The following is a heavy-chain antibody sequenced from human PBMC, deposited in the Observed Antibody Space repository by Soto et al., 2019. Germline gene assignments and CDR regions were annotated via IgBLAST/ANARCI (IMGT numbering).Heavy chain of an antibody. CDR3: AREDSYGWSGESLDV. CDR2: LDQSGGT. J-gene: IGHJ6*02. D-gene: IGHD6-19*01. CDR1: GDSLRGQS. V-gene: IGHV4-34*01. Sequence: QVQLQQWGAGLLKASETLSLTCAVVGDSLRGQSWNWIRQSPGKGLEWIGELDQSGGTNYNPSLTSRAIISDDTSKNQFSLTLTSVTAADTAVYYCAREDSYGWSGESLDVWVQGTTVTVSS.